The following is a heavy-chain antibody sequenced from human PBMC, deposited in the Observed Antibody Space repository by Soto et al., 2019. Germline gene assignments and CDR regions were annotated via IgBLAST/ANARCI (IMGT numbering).Heavy chain of an antibody. V-gene: IGHV4-59*01. CDR2: IYYSGST. CDR3: ARDRDYGDYSNWFDP. D-gene: IGHD4-17*01. Sequence: SETLSLTCPVSGGSISSYYWSWIRTPPGKGLEWIGYIYYSGSTNYNPSLKSRVTISVDTSKNQFSLKLSSVTAADTAVYYCARDRDYGDYSNWFDPWGQGTLVTVSA. J-gene: IGHJ5*02. CDR1: GGSISSYY.